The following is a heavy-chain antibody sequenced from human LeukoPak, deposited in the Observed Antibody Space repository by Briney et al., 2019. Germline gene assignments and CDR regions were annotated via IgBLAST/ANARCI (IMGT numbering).Heavy chain of an antibody. Sequence: PGGSLRLSCAASGFTFSSYSMNWVRQAPGKGLEWVSSISSSSSYIYYADSVKGQFTISRDNAKNSLYLQMNSLRAEDTAVYYCARDSVTHDAFDIWGQGTMVTVSS. V-gene: IGHV3-21*01. J-gene: IGHJ3*02. CDR2: ISSSSSYI. D-gene: IGHD5-18*01. CDR1: GFTFSSYS. CDR3: ARDSVTHDAFDI.